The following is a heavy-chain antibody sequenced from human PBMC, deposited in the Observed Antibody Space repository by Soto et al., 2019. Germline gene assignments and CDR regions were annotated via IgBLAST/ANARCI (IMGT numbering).Heavy chain of an antibody. D-gene: IGHD6-19*01. CDR1: GFSLTTSGVG. J-gene: IGHJ4*02. V-gene: IGHV2-5*01. CDR2: IYWTDEK. CDR3: AHRLRWLANFDY. Sequence: QITLKESGPTLVKPTQTLTLTCTFSGFSLTTSGVGVGWIRQPPGKALEWLALIYWTDEKRYSPSLKSRLTITKDTSRNQVVLTMTNMDPVDTATYYCAHRLRWLANFDYWGQGTLVTVSS.